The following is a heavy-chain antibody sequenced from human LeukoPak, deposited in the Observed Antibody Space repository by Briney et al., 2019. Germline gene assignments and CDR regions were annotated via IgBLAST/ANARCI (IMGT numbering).Heavy chain of an antibody. D-gene: IGHD4-11*01. CDR2: IRSKTDGGPT. V-gene: IGHV3-15*01. CDR3: TTADYPLFGY. J-gene: IGHJ4*02. CDR1: GFSFSNAW. Sequence: GGSLRLSCAASGFSFSNAWMSWVRQAPGKGLEWVGRIRSKTDGGPTDYAVPEKGRFTISRDDSKNTLYLQMNSLKTEDTAVYYCTTADYPLFGYWGQGTLVTVSS.